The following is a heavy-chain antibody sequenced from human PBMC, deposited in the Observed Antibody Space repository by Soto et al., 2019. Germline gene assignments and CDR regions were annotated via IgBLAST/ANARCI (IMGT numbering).Heavy chain of an antibody. V-gene: IGHV3-23*01. CDR2: ISGSGGST. CDR3: ASQGYCSSTSCYAWYYYYYMDV. Sequence: GGSLRLSCAASGFTFSSYAMSWVRQAPGKGLEWVSAISGSGGSTYYADSVKGRFTISRDNSKNTLYLQMNSLRAEDTAVYYCASQGYCSSTSCYAWYYYYYMDVWGKGTTVTVSS. D-gene: IGHD2-2*01. CDR1: GFTFSSYA. J-gene: IGHJ6*03.